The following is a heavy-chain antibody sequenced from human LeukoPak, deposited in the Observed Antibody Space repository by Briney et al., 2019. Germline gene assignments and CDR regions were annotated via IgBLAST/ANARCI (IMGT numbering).Heavy chain of an antibody. J-gene: IGHJ4*02. CDR2: MKQDGSEQ. CDR3: ARDRHYDFWSGYYTPFNS. Sequence: GGSLRLSCTASGFTFSNYWMSWVRQAPGKGLEWVANMKQDGSEQYYVDSMKGRFTISRDNAKNSLYLQINSLRAEDTAVYYCARDRHYDFWSGYYTPFNSWGQGTLVTVSS. V-gene: IGHV3-7*03. D-gene: IGHD3-3*01. CDR1: GFTFSNYW.